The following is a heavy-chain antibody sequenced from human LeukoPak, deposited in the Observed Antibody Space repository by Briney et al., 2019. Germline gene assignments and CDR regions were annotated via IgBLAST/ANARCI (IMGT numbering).Heavy chain of an antibody. D-gene: IGHD6-13*01. Sequence: ASVKVSCKASGYTFTSYDINWVRQATGQGLEWMGWMNPNSGNTGYAQKFQGRVTMTRNTSISTAYMELSSLRSEDTAVYYCARGFGSSWYFDYWGQGTLVTVSS. CDR2: MNPNSGNT. J-gene: IGHJ4*02. V-gene: IGHV1-8*01. CDR1: GYTFTSYD. CDR3: ARGFGSSWYFDY.